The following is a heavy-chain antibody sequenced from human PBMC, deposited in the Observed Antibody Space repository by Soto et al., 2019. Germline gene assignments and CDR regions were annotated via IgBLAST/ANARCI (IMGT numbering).Heavy chain of an antibody. Sequence: GESLKISCKGSGYSFTGYWIGWVRQMPGKGLEWMGIIYPGDSDSRYSPSFQGQVTISADKSISTAYLQWSSLKASDTAMYYCARRFHCSSTSCYKGSHDAFEIWGQGTMVTVSS. CDR3: ARRFHCSSTSCYKGSHDAFEI. V-gene: IGHV5-51*01. D-gene: IGHD2-2*02. CDR1: GYSFTGYW. CDR2: IYPGDSDS. J-gene: IGHJ3*02.